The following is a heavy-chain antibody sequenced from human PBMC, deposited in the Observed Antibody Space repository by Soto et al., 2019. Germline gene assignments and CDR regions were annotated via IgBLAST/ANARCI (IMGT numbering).Heavy chain of an antibody. D-gene: IGHD5-12*01. CDR3: ARGAWRDYYYGMDV. Sequence: PGGSLRLSCAASGFTFSSYAMHWVRQAPGKGLEWVAVISYDGSNKYYADSVKGRFTISRDNSKNTLYLQMNSLRAEDTAVYYCARGAWRDYYYGMDVWGQGTTVTVSS. CDR1: GFTFSSYA. J-gene: IGHJ6*02. CDR2: ISYDGSNK. V-gene: IGHV3-30-3*01.